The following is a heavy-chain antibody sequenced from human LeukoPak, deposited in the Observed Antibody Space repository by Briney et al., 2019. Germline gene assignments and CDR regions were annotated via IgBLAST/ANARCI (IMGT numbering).Heavy chain of an antibody. Sequence: ASVKVSCKASGYIFTDYYMHWVRQAPGQELGWMGRINPNSGGTNYAQKFQGRVTMTEDTSTDTAYMELSSLRSEDTAVYYCATTAATYDAFDIWGQGTMVTVSS. V-gene: IGHV1/OR15-1*04. J-gene: IGHJ3*02. D-gene: IGHD6-25*01. CDR1: GYIFTDYY. CDR2: INPNSGGT. CDR3: ATTAATYDAFDI.